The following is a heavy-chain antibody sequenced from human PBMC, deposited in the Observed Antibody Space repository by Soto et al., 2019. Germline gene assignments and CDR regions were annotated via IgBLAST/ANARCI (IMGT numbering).Heavy chain of an antibody. Sequence: SLRLYCERYGFVFGKYAIIGVRRTPGKGLEWVSAISGSGGSTYYADSVRGRFTISRDNAKNSLYLQMNSLRDEDTAVYYCAREPRTIRGPTGLFDYWGQGILVTVSS. CDR1: GFVFGKYA. J-gene: IGHJ4*02. V-gene: IGHV3-23*01. D-gene: IGHD3-3*02. CDR3: AREPRTIRGPTGLFDY. CDR2: ISGSGGST.